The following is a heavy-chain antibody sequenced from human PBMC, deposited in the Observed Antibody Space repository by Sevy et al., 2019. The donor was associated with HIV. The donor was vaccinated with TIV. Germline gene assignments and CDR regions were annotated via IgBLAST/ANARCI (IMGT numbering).Heavy chain of an antibody. CDR2: IYYSGST. CDR3: ARAPHGFDP. V-gene: IGHV4-59*01. Sequence: SETLSLTCTVSGGSISSYYWSWIRQPPGKGLEWIGYIYYSGSTSYNPSLKSRVTISVDTSKNQFSLKLSSVTAADTAVYYCARAPHGFDPWGQGTLVTVSS. J-gene: IGHJ5*02. CDR1: GGSISSYY.